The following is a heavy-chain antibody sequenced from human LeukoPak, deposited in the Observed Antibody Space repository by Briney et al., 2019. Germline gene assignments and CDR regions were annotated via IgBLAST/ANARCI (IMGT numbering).Heavy chain of an antibody. CDR2: IKYDGTT. D-gene: IGHD4-17*01. CDR1: GASFSGYF. V-gene: IGHV4-34*01. J-gene: IGHJ3*02. CDR3: ARGPDYYGDYISWFPDAFHI. Sequence: SETPSLTCAVSGASFSGYFWNWIRQFPEKGLEWIGEIKYDGTTNYNPSLTSRVTMSIDKATNQFHLKVTSLTAADTAVYYCARGPDYYGDYISWFPDAFHIWGQGTLVSVSP.